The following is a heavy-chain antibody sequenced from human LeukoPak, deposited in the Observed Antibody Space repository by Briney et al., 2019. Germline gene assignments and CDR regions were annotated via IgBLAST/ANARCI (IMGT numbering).Heavy chain of an antibody. V-gene: IGHV3-30-3*01. CDR3: ARDIFSYYYDSSGNDY. Sequence: PVGSLRLSCAASGFTFSSYAMHWVRQAPGKGLEWVAVISYDGSNKYYADSVKGRFTISRDNSKNTLYLQMNSLRAEDTAVYYCARDIFSYYYDSSGNDYWGQGTLVTVSS. CDR1: GFTFSSYA. J-gene: IGHJ4*02. CDR2: ISYDGSNK. D-gene: IGHD3-22*01.